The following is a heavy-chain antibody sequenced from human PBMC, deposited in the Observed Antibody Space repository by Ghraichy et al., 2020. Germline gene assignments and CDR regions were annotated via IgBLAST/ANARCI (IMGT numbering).Heavy chain of an antibody. CDR3: ARDRDSSGWYSDLDY. D-gene: IGHD6-19*01. CDR2: ISYDGGEK. J-gene: IGHJ4*02. CDR1: GFTFSSYS. Sequence: RGSLRLSCAASGFTFSSYSMHWVRQTPGKRLEWVAVISYDGGEKYYADSVKGRFTISRDSSNNTLYLQMNSLRAEDTAVYFCARDRDSSGWYSDLDYWGQGTLVTVSS. V-gene: IGHV3-30*04.